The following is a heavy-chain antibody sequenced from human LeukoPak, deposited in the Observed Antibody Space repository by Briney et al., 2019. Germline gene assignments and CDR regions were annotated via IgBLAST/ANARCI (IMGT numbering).Heavy chain of an antibody. CDR3: ARGSLVSYSGTPSDI. CDR1: GYTFTGYY. D-gene: IGHD1-26*01. V-gene: IGHV1-18*04. CDR2: ISAYNGNT. J-gene: IGHJ3*02. Sequence: GASVKVSCKASGYTFTGYYMHWVRQAPGQGLEWMGWISAYNGNTNYAQKLQGRVTMTTDTSTSTAYMELRSLRSDDTAVYYCARGSLVSYSGTPSDIWGQGTMVTVSS.